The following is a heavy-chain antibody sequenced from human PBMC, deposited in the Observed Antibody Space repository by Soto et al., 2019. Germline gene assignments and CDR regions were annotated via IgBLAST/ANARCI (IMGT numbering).Heavy chain of an antibody. V-gene: IGHV1-69*06. CDR3: ARGLYSSSSPQLGYYYGMDV. CDR2: IIPIFGTA. J-gene: IGHJ6*02. Sequence: ASVKVSCKASGGTFSSYAISWVRQAPGQGPEWMGGIIPIFGTANYAQKFQGRVTITADKSTSTAYMELSSLRSEDTAVYYCARGLYSSSSPQLGYYYGMDVWGQGTTVTVSS. D-gene: IGHD6-6*01. CDR1: GGTFSSYA.